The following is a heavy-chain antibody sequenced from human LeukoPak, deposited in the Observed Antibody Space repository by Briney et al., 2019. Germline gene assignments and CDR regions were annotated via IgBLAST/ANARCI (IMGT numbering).Heavy chain of an antibody. CDR1: GGSISSYY. CDR3: ARVLGYDSYGMDV. CDR2: IYYSGST. Sequence: SETLSLTCTVSGGSISSYYWSWIRQPPGKGLEWIGYIYYSGSTNYNPSLKSRVTISVDTSKNRFSLKLSSVTAADSAVYYCARVLGYDSYGMDVWGQGTTVTVSS. J-gene: IGHJ6*02. V-gene: IGHV4-59*01.